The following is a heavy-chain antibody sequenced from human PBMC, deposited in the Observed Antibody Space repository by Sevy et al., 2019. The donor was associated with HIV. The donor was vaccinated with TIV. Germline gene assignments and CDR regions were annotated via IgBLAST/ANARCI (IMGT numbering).Heavy chain of an antibody. CDR1: GGSISSSSYS. D-gene: IGHD2-15*01. V-gene: IGHV4-39*01. J-gene: IGHJ6*02. CDR3: ARLVYGSGGSCYSDYYGMDV. Sequence: SETLSLTCTVSGGSISSSSYSWGWIRQPPGKGLEWIGTIFYTGSTYYTPSLKSRVTVSVDTSKNQFSRKLSSVTAAETAVYYCARLVYGSGGSCYSDYYGMDVWGQGTTVTVSS. CDR2: IFYTGST.